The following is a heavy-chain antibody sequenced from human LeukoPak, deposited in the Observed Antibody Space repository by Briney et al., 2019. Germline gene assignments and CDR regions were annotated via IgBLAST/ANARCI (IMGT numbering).Heavy chain of an antibody. Sequence: SETLSLTCTVSGGSISSYYWSWIRQPPGKGLEWIGYIYYSGSTNYNPSLKSRVTISVDTSKNQFSLKLSSVTAADTAVYYCARDYDDGDGGEGAFDIWGQGTMVTVSS. CDR2: IYYSGST. V-gene: IGHV4-59*01. J-gene: IGHJ3*02. CDR3: ARDYDDGDGGEGAFDI. CDR1: GGSISSYY. D-gene: IGHD3-3*01.